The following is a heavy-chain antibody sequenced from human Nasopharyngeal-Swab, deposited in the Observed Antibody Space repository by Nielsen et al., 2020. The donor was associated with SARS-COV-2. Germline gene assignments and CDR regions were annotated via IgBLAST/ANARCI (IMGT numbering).Heavy chain of an antibody. CDR3: ATRQRPSYSSGWYQQITDY. Sequence: WIRQPPGKGLEWIGSIYYSGSTYYNSSLKSRVTISVDTSKNQFSLKPSSVTAADTAVYYCATRQRPSYSSGWYQQITDYWGQGTLVTVSS. V-gene: IGHV4-39*01. J-gene: IGHJ4*02. CDR2: IYYSGST. D-gene: IGHD6-19*01.